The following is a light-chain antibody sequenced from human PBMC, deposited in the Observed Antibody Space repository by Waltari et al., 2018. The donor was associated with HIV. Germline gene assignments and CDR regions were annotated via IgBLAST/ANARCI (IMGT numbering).Light chain of an antibody. Sequence: QPMLTQPPSASGIPGQRVTISCSGTISNIGKNTVTWYQQFPGTAPKLLIYNNNPRPSGVPDRFSGSKSGSSASLAIRGLQSEDEADYYCASWDDRLSGQGVFGGGTRLTVL. J-gene: IGLJ3*02. V-gene: IGLV1-44*01. CDR3: ASWDDRLSGQGV. CDR1: ISNIGKNT. CDR2: NNN.